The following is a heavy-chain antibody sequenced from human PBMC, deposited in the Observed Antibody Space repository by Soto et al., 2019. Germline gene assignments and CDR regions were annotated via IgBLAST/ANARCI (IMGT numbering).Heavy chain of an antibody. J-gene: IGHJ4*03. V-gene: IGHV3-11*06. CDR1: GFIFSDYY. Sequence: PXGSLRLSCSASGFIFSDYYMSWIRQAPGKGLEWISYISSTSRHTDYAHSVKGRFTISRDNANNAVDLQMNSLGAEDTAVYYCARAASTAGSRYFDSWGQGILVTVSS. D-gene: IGHD6-6*01. CDR3: ARAASTAGSRYFDS. CDR2: ISSTSRHT.